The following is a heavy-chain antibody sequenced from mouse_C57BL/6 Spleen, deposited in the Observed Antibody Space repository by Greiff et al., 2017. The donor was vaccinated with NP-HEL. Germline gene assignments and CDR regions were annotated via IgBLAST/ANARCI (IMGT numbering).Heavy chain of an antibody. Sequence: VQLQQSGAELVKPGASVKISCKASGYAFSSYWMNWVKQRPGKGLEWIGQIYPGDGDTNYNGKFKGKATLTADKSSSTAYMQLSSLTSDDSAVYFCARGLTTVLSPTYWGQGTTLTVSS. D-gene: IGHD1-1*01. CDR2: IYPGDGDT. V-gene: IGHV1-80*01. CDR3: ARGLTTVLSPTY. CDR1: GYAFSSYW. J-gene: IGHJ2*01.